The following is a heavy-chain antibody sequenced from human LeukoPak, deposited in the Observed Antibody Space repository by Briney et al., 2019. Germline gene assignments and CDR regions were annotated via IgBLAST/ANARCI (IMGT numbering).Heavy chain of an antibody. CDR2: INTDGSST. CDR3: ARDGGYYYGSGRQYYFDY. CDR1: GFTFSTSW. Sequence: GGSLRLSCAASGFTFSTSWMHWVRQVPGKGLVWVSRINTDGSSTIYADSVMGRFTISRDNAKNTLYLQMNSLRAEDTAVYYCARDGGYYYGSGRQYYFDYWGQGTLVTVSS. V-gene: IGHV3-74*01. J-gene: IGHJ4*02. D-gene: IGHD3-10*01.